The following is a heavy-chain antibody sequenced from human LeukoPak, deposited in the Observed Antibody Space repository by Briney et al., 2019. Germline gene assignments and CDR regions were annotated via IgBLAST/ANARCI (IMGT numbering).Heavy chain of an antibody. CDR3: ARGDSSSWSNYFDP. CDR2: IYHTGST. Sequence: SETLSLTCTVSGYSISSGYYWVWIRQPPGKGLEWIGSIYHTGSTSSYPSLKSRVTISIDTSKNQLSLKLSSVTAADTAVYYCARGDSSSWSNYFDPWGQGTLVTVSS. CDR1: GYSISSGYY. V-gene: IGHV4-38-2*02. D-gene: IGHD6-13*01. J-gene: IGHJ5*02.